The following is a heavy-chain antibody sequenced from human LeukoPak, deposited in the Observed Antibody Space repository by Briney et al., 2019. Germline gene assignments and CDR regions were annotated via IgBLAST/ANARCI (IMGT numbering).Heavy chain of an antibody. D-gene: IGHD2-15*01. Sequence: SETLSLTCTVSGGSISSTTFSWGWVRQAPGGGVEWIASIYYSGTTNYHPSLKSRVTISVDTSNNQFSLRMDSVTAADTAVYYCARGWHDGLAFYHCPGEWGQGTLVTVSS. CDR2: IYYSGTT. CDR1: GGSISSTTFS. CDR3: ARGWHDGLAFYHCPGE. J-gene: IGHJ4*02. V-gene: IGHV4-39*07.